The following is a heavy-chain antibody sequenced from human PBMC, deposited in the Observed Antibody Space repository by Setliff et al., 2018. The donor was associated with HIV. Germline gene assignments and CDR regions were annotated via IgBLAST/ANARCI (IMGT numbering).Heavy chain of an antibody. CDR1: GFSFGSYT. D-gene: IGHD3-22*01. J-gene: IGHJ4*02. Sequence: HPGGSLRLSCAASGFSFGSYTMNWVRQAPGKGLEWISLISSSGSTIYYADSVKGRFTISRDNSKNTLYLQMNSLRAEDTAVYYCARWEPYDTSGYYDYWGQGALVTVSS. V-gene: IGHV3-48*01. CDR2: ISSSGSTI. CDR3: ARWEPYDTSGYYDY.